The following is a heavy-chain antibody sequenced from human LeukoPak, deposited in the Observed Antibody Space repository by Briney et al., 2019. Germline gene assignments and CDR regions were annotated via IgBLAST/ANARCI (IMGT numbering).Heavy chain of an antibody. J-gene: IGHJ4*02. Sequence: GGSLRLSCAASGFTFSSYWMSWVRQAPGKGLEWVANIKQDGSEKYYVDSVKGRFTISRDNAKNSLYLQMNSLRAEDTAVYYCARDRRYCSGGSCYVNYFDYWGQGTLVTVSS. CDR1: GFTFSSYW. D-gene: IGHD2-15*01. CDR2: IKQDGSEK. CDR3: ARDRRYCSGGSCYVNYFDY. V-gene: IGHV3-7*03.